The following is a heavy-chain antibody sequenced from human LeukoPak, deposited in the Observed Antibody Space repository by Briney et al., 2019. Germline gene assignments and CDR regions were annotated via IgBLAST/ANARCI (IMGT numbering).Heavy chain of an antibody. V-gene: IGHV1-2*02. D-gene: IGHD1-26*01. Sequence: ASVKVSCKASRYTFTGYYMHWVRQAPGQGLEWMGWINPNSGGTNYAQKFQGRVTMTRDTSISTAYMELSRLRSDDTAVYYCARDGGRVATNYYMDVWGKGTTVTVSS. CDR3: ARDGGRVATNYYMDV. CDR1: RYTFTGYY. J-gene: IGHJ6*03. CDR2: INPNSGGT.